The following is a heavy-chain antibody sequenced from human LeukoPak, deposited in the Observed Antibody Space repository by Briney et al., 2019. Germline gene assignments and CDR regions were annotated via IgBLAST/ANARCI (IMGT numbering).Heavy chain of an antibody. CDR1: GYIFTNYY. CDR3: ARRVAAGGTCIGY. V-gene: IGHV1-8*02. CDR2: MNPNSGNT. D-gene: IGHD6-13*01. J-gene: IGHJ4*02. Sequence: ASVKVSCKGSGYIFTNYYMHWVRQAPGQGLEWMGWMNPNSGNTGSAQKFQGRVTMTRNTSISTAYMELSNLRSEDTAVYYCARRVAAGGTCIGYWGQGTLVTVSS.